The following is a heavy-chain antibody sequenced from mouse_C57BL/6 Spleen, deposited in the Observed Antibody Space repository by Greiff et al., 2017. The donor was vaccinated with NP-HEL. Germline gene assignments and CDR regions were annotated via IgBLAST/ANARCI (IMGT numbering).Heavy chain of an antibody. Sequence: VHVKQSGAELVRPGASVKLSCTASGFNFKDDYMHWVKQRPEQGLEWIGWIDPENGDTEYASKFQGKATITADTSSNTAYLQLSSLTSEDTAVYYGTTGSLDYAMGCWGQGTSVTVST. D-gene: IGHD6-2*01. CDR2: IDPENGDT. V-gene: IGHV14-4*01. CDR3: TTGSLDYAMGC. CDR1: GFNFKDDY. J-gene: IGHJ4*01.